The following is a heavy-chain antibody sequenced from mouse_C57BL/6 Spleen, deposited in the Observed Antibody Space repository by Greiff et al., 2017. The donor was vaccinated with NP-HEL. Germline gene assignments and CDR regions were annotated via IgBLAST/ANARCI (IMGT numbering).Heavy chain of an antibody. D-gene: IGHD1-1*01. CDR2: INYDGSST. V-gene: IGHV5-16*01. Sequence: EVQVVESEGGLVQPGSSMKLSCTASGFTFSDYYMAWVRQVPEKGLEWVANINYDGSSTYYLDSLKSRFIISRDNAKNILYLQMSSLKSEDTATYYCARDQGTTVVATGYFDVWGTGTTVTVSS. CDR3: ARDQGTTVVATGYFDV. CDR1: GFTFSDYY. J-gene: IGHJ1*03.